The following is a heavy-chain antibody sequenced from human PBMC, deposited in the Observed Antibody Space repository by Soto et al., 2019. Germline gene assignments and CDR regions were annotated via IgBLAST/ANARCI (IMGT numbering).Heavy chain of an antibody. CDR2: IIPIFGTA. J-gene: IGHJ4*02. CDR3: AREGPLDYCSGASCYFDY. D-gene: IGHD2-15*01. CDR1: GGTFSSYA. Sequence: QVQLVQSGAEVKKPGSSVKVSCKASGGTFSSYAISWVRQAPGQGLERMGGIIPIFGTANYAQKFQARVTITADESTSTPYMELGSLRSENTAVYYCAREGPLDYCSGASCYFDYSGQGNPVTVSS. V-gene: IGHV1-69*01.